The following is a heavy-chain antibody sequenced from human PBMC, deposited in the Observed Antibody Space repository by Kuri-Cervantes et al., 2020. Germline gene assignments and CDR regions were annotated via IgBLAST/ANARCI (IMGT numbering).Heavy chain of an antibody. V-gene: IGHV3-30*18. Sequence: GESLKISWAASGFTFSSYGMHWVRQAPGKGLEWVAVISYDGSNKYYADSVKGRFTISRDNSKNTLYLQMNSLRAEDTAVYYCAKLGSGSYRYYYYGMDVWGQGTTVTVSS. CDR1: GFTFSSYG. CDR2: ISYDGSNK. CDR3: AKLGSGSYRYYYYGMDV. J-gene: IGHJ6*02. D-gene: IGHD3-10*01.